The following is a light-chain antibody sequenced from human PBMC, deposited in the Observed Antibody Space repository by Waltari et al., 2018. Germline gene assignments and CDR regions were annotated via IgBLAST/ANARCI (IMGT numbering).Light chain of an antibody. Sequence: EIMMTQSPATLSVSPGERATLSCRASQRVSSGLAWYQQKPGQAPRLLMYGASTRATGIPARFSGSGSGTEFTLTISSLQSEDFAIYYCEQYNIWPWTFGQGTEVEIK. CDR3: EQYNIWPWT. CDR1: QRVSSG. V-gene: IGKV3-15*01. J-gene: IGKJ1*01. CDR2: GAS.